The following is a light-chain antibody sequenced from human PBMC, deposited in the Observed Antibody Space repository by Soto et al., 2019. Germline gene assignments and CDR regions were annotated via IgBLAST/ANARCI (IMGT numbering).Light chain of an antibody. CDR3: QQYHRSSIT. CDR2: DAS. V-gene: IGKV1-5*01. J-gene: IGKJ5*01. Sequence: DIQMTQSPSTLSASVGDRVTITCRASQSLNNELAWYQQKPGKAPNLLMYDASTLERGVPSRFSGTESGTEFTLTISSLQPDDFATYYCQQYHRSSITFGQGTRLEIK. CDR1: QSLNNE.